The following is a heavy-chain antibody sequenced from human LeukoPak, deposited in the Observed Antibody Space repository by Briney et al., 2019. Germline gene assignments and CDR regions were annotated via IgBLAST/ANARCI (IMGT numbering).Heavy chain of an antibody. J-gene: IGHJ4*02. CDR2: IYPGDSDL. CDR3: ARTVTTDHSSIDY. Sequence: GESLKISCKGSGYSFTSFWIAWVRQRPGKGLEWMGIIYPGDSDLRYSPSFQGQVTISADKSISTAYLQWSSLKASDTAMYYCARTVTTDHSSIDYWGQGTLVTVSS. CDR1: GYSFTSFW. D-gene: IGHD4-17*01. V-gene: IGHV5-51*01.